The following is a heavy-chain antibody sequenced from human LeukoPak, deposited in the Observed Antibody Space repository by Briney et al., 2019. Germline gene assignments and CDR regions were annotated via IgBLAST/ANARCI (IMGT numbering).Heavy chain of an antibody. J-gene: IGHJ4*02. V-gene: IGHV4-39*01. CDR2: IYNGGGT. D-gene: IGHD5-18*01. CDR3: ARYMSSTAQDY. Sequence: SETLSLTCTVSGGSISTSSYYWGWLRQAPGKGLEWIGSIYNGGGTHYNPSLKSRVTISIDTPKNQFSLNLSSVTAADTAVYYCARYMSSTAQDYWGQGTLVTVSS. CDR1: GGSISTSSYY.